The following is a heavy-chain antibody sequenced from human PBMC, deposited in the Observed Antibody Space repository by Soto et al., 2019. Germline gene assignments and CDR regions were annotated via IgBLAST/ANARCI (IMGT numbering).Heavy chain of an antibody. CDR2: VSPVSGNA. CDR1: GYTFTDYD. D-gene: IGHD3-9*01. V-gene: IGHV1-8*01. CDR3: EVTTGY. J-gene: IGHJ4*02. Sequence: QVQVVQSKAEVKKPGASVKVSCKTSGYTFTDYDINWVRQAPGQGLEWMGWVSPVSGNAGYAQQFQGRVSMTSDTSTSTVYMELTSLRSEDTAVYFCEVTTGYWGQGTMVTVSS.